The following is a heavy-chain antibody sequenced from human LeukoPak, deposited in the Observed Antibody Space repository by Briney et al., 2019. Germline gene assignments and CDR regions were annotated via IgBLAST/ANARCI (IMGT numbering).Heavy chain of an antibody. V-gene: IGHV4-34*01. CDR3: ARTRGGYGPLGGWLDP. J-gene: IGHJ5*02. CDR1: GGSFSGYY. CDR2: INHSGST. Sequence: SETLSLTCAVYGGSFSGYYWSWIRQPPGKGLEWIGEINHSGSTNYNPSLKSRVTISVDTSKNQFSLKLSSVTAADTAVYYCARTRGGYGPLGGWLDPWGRGTLVTVSS. D-gene: IGHD1-1*01.